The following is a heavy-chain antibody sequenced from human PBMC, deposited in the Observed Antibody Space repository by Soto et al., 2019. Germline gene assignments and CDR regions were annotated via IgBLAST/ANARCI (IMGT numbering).Heavy chain of an antibody. V-gene: IGHV1-46*01. J-gene: IGHJ4*02. CDR2: IDPSGGST. D-gene: IGHD1-20*01. CDR3: ARSHNWRLGQN. CDR1: GYTFINYY. Sequence: QVQLVQSGAEVKKPGASVKVSCKASGYTFINYYMHWVRQAPGQGLEWMGIIDPSGGSTSYTQKFQGRVNMTRDTSTSTVYMEVSSLRSEDTAVYYCARSHNWRLGQNWGQGTLVTVSS.